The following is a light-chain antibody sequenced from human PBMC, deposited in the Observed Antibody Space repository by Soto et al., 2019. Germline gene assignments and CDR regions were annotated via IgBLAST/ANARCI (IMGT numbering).Light chain of an antibody. Sequence: DIQMTQSPSTLSASVGDRVTITCRASRSISTWLAWYQQKPGKAPKLLIYKASSLESGVPSRFSGSGSGTEFTLTISSLQPDDFATYYCQQYETYSITFGQGTRLEIK. CDR3: QQYETYSIT. V-gene: IGKV1-5*03. CDR2: KAS. J-gene: IGKJ5*01. CDR1: RSISTW.